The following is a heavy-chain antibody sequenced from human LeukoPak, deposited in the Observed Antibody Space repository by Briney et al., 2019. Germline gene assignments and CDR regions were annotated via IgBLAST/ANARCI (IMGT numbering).Heavy chain of an antibody. Sequence: GGSLRLSCAASGFSFSSYAMNWVRQGPGKGLEWVSGINWNGGSTGYADSVKGRFTISRDNAKNSLYLQMNSLRAEDTAVYYCASYTYYYDSSGYYYHSWGQGTLVTVSS. D-gene: IGHD3-22*01. J-gene: IGHJ5*02. CDR3: ASYTYYYDSSGYYYHS. CDR1: GFSFSSYA. V-gene: IGHV3-20*04. CDR2: INWNGGST.